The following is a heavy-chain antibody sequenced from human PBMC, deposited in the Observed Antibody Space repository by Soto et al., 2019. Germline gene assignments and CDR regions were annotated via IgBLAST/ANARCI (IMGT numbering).Heavy chain of an antibody. V-gene: IGHV1-69*01. CDR2: IIPIFGTA. J-gene: IGHJ4*02. CDR1: GGTFSSYA. Sequence: QVQLVQSGAEVKKPGSSVKVSCKASGGTFSSYAISWVRQSPGQGLEWMGGIIPIFGTANYAQKFQGRVTITADESTSTAYMELSSVRSEDTAVYYGARATMVRGVWGYFDYWGQGTLVTVSS. CDR3: ARATMVRGVWGYFDY. D-gene: IGHD3-10*01.